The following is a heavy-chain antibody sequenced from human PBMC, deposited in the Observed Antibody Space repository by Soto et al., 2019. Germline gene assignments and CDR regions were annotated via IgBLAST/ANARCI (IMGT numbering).Heavy chain of an antibody. CDR1: GYTFTSYD. J-gene: IGHJ5*02. CDR2: MNPNSGNT. CDR3: ARSPRGSRHQGGWFDP. D-gene: IGHD1-26*01. V-gene: IGHV1-8*01. Sequence: QVQLVQSGAEVKKPGASVKVSCKASGYTFTSYDINWVRQATGQGLEWMGWMNPNSGNTGYAQKFQGRVTMTRNTSRSRAYRELSSLRSAGTAVYYCARSPRGSRHQGGWFDPWGQGTLVTVSS.